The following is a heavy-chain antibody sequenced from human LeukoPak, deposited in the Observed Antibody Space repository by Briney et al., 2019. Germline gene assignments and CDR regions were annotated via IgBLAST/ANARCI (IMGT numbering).Heavy chain of an antibody. CDR2: ISAYNGNT. D-gene: IGHD3-16*02. Sequence: ASVKVSCKASGYTFTSYGISWVRQAPGQGLEWMGWISAYNGNTNYAQKLRGRVTMTTDTSTSTAYMELRSLRSDDTAVYYCASGRLDYDYVWGSYRYSPFDYWRQGTLVTVSS. J-gene: IGHJ4*02. CDR1: GYTFTSYG. V-gene: IGHV1-18*01. CDR3: ASGRLDYDYVWGSYRYSPFDY.